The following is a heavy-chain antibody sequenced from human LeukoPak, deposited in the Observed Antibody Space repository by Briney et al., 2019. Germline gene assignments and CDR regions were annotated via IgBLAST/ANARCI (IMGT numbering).Heavy chain of an antibody. V-gene: IGHV4-34*01. CDR3: ARASGSYDTDDHDAFDI. D-gene: IGHD1-26*01. CDR1: GGSFSGYY. CDR2: INHSGST. J-gene: IGHJ3*02. Sequence: SETLSLTCAVYGGSFSGYYWSWIRQPPGKGLEWIGEINHSGSTNYNPSLKSRVTISVDTSKNQFSLKLSSVTAADTAVYYCARASGSYDTDDHDAFDIWGQGTMVTVSS.